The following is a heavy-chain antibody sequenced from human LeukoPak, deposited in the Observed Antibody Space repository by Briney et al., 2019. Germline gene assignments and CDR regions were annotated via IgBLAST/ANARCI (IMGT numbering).Heavy chain of an antibody. D-gene: IGHD1-26*01. J-gene: IGHJ4*02. CDR3: AKGGGSVGQ. Sequence: PGGSLRLSCAASGFTFSNYAMSWVRQAPGKGLEWVSSITGSGINTYFADSVKGRFTISRDNSKNTVFLQMNSLRAEGTAVYYRAKGGGSVGQWGKGTLVTVSS. V-gene: IGHV3-23*01. CDR1: GFTFSNYA. CDR2: ITGSGINT.